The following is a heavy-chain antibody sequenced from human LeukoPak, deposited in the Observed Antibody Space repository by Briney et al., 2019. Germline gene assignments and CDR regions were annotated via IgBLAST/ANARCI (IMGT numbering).Heavy chain of an antibody. Sequence: SVKVSCKASGGTFSSYAISWVRQAPGQGLEWMGGIIPIFGTANYAQKFQGRVTITTDESTSTAYMELSSLRSEDTAVYYCAREIEYSGYFDYWGQGTLVTVSS. CDR3: AREIEYSGYFDY. CDR2: IIPIFGTA. CDR1: GGTFSSYA. J-gene: IGHJ4*02. D-gene: IGHD5-12*01. V-gene: IGHV1-69*05.